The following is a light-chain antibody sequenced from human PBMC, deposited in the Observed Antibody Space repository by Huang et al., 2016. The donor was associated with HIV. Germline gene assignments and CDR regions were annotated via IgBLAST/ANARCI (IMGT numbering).Light chain of an antibody. V-gene: IGKV3-11*01. CDR2: DAS. CDR3: QQRKYWPPIT. CDR1: QSVNSY. Sequence: ETVLTQSPATLSLSPGERATLSCRASQSVNSYVAWYQQKPGQTPRLLIYDASNRATGIPASFSGSGSGTDFTLTISSLQPEDFAVYYCQQRKYWPPITFGQGTRLEIK. J-gene: IGKJ5*01.